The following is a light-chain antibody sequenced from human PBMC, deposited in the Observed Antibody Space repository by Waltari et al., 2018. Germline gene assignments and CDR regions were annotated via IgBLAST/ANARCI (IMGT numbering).Light chain of an antibody. CDR2: DVN. V-gene: IGLV2-14*03. CDR3: SSQSGNNVVI. CDR1: CGDVGGCDS. J-gene: IGLJ2*01. Sequence: QAAMTQPASVSGIHGQSITLSCTGRCGDVGGCDSVAWYQYHPGQAPKVIIYDVNNRPSGVSDRFSGSKSGNTASLTISGLQAEDEANYYCSSQSGNNVVIFGGGTKLTVL.